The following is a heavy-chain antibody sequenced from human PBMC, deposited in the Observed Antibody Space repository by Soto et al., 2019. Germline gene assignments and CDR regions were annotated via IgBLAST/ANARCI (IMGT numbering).Heavy chain of an antibody. CDR3: AREGYSGYRNFDY. V-gene: IGHV1-69*08. CDR2: IIPILGIA. J-gene: IGHJ4*02. CDR1: GGTFSSYT. Sequence: QVQLVQSGAEVKKPGSSVKVSCKASGGTFSSYTISWVRQAPGQGLEWMGRIIPILGIANYAQKFQGRVTITADKSTRTAKMELRSLSSEDTAVYYCAREGYSGYRNFDYGGQGPLVTVSS. D-gene: IGHD5-12*01.